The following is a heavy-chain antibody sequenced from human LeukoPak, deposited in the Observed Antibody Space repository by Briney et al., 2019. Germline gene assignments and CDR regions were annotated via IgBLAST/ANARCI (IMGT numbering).Heavy chain of an antibody. V-gene: IGHV1-18*01. CDR1: GYTFTSYG. Sequence: ASVKVPCKASGYTFTSYGISWVRQAPGQGLEWMGWINPYDGNTNYAQKIQGRVTMTTDTFTSTVYMEVRSLRSDDTAVYYCAREGERAAAGYYYYMDVWGKGTTVTVSS. CDR3: AREGERAAAGYYYYMDV. D-gene: IGHD6-13*01. J-gene: IGHJ6*03. CDR2: INPYDGNT.